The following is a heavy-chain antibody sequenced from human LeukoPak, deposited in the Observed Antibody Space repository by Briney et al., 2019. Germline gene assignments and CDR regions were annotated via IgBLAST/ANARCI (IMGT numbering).Heavy chain of an antibody. V-gene: IGHV5-51*01. Sequence: GESLKISCKGSGFSFTTHWIAWVRQMPGKGLEWMGSIYPGDSDARYCQSFQGQVTISADKSISTAYLQWSSLRASDTAMYYCARRLYSGDSMTAFDYWGQGTLVTVSS. CDR1: GFSFTTHW. J-gene: IGHJ4*02. CDR3: ARRLYSGDSMTAFDY. CDR2: IYPGDSDA. D-gene: IGHD1-26*01.